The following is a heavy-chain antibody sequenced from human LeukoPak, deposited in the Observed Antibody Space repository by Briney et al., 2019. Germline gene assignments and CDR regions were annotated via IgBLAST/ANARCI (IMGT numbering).Heavy chain of an antibody. D-gene: IGHD5/OR15-5a*01. Sequence: GGSLRLSCAASGFTFSSYAMHWVRQAPGKGLEWVAVISYDGSNKYYADSVKGRFTISRDNSKNTLYLQMNSLRAEDTAVYYCAKDLSDWGQGTLVTVSS. CDR2: ISYDGSNK. V-gene: IGHV3-30*04. CDR1: GFTFSSYA. CDR3: AKDLSD. J-gene: IGHJ4*02.